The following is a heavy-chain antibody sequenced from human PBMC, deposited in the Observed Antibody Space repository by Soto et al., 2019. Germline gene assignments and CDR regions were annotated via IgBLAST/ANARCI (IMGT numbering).Heavy chain of an antibody. CDR3: MADMITFGGVPVN. CDR1: GFTFSSYS. J-gene: IGHJ4*02. D-gene: IGHD3-16*01. CDR2: ISSSSSYI. Sequence: PGGSLRLSCAASGFTFSSYSMNWVRQAPGKGLEWVSSISSSSSYIYYADSVKGRFTISRDNAKNSLYLQMNSLRAEDTAVYYCMADMITFGGVPVNWGQGTLVTVSS. V-gene: IGHV3-21*01.